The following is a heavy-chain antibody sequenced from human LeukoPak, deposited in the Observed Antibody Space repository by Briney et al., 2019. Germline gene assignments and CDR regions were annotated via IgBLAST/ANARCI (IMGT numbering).Heavy chain of an antibody. D-gene: IGHD4-11*01. J-gene: IGHJ4*02. CDR3: ARETSTGFDY. CDR2: INSDGRST. CDR1: GFTFGSSA. Sequence: GGSLRLSCAASGFTFGSSAMHWVRQAPGKGLVWVSRINSDGRSTSYADSVKGRFTISRDNAKNTLYLQMNSLRAEDTAVYYCARETSTGFDYWDQGTLVTVSS. V-gene: IGHV3-74*01.